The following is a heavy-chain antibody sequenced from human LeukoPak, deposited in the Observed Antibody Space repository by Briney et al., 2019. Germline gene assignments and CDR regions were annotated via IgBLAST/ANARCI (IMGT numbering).Heavy chain of an antibody. CDR3: ARFLYDHHRYGDYSWFDY. CDR2: IYPGDSDT. J-gene: IGHJ4*02. CDR1: GYSFTSYW. D-gene: IGHD4-17*01. V-gene: IGHV5-51*01. Sequence: GESLKISCKGSGYSFTSYWIGWVRQMPGKGLEWMGIIYPGDSDTRYSPSFQGQVTISADKSISTAYLQWSSLKASDTAMYYCARFLYDHHRYGDYSWFDYWGQGTLVTVSS.